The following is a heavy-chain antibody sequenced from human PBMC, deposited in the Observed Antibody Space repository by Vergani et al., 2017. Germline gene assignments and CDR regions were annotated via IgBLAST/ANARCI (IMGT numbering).Heavy chain of an antibody. CDR1: RFTFSHYY. Sequence: QVQLVESGGGLVKPGGSLRLSCAASRFTFSHYYLCWIRQAPGKGLEWVSYISSSSSYTNYEDSVKGRFTISRDNAKNSLYLQMNSLRAEDTSVYYCARDQYGSGSYIFDYWGQGTLVTVSS. CDR2: ISSSSSYT. CDR3: ARDQYGSGSYIFDY. V-gene: IGHV3-11*05. D-gene: IGHD3-10*01. J-gene: IGHJ4*02.